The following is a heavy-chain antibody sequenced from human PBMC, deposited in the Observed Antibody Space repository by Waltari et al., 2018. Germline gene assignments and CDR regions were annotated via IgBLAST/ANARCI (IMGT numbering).Heavy chain of an antibody. CDR3: ATSEGERSSSKDHNWFDP. CDR2: FDPEDGET. D-gene: IGHD6-6*01. V-gene: IGHV1-24*01. J-gene: IGHJ5*02. Sequence: QVQLVQSGAEVKKPGASVKVSCKVSGYTLTELSMHWVRQAPGKGLEWMGGFDPEDGETIYDQKFQGRVTMTEDTSTDTAYMELSSLRSEDTAVYYCATSEGERSSSKDHNWFDPWGQGTLVTVSS. CDR1: GYTLTELS.